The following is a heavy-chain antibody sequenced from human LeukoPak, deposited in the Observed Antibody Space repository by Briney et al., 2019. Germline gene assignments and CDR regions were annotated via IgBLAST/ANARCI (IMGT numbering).Heavy chain of an antibody. V-gene: IGHV3-30-3*01. CDR3: ARGRVRGGNYFDY. CDR1: XXA. Sequence: XXAMXWVRQAPGKGLEWVAVISYDGSNKYYADSVKGRFTISRDNSKNTLYLQMNSLRAEDTAVYYCARGRVRGGNYFDYWGQGTLVTVSS. CDR2: ISYDGSNK. D-gene: IGHD3-16*01. J-gene: IGHJ4*02.